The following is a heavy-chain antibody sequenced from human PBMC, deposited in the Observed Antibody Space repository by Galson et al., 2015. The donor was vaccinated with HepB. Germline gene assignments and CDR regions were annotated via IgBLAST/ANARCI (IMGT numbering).Heavy chain of an antibody. Sequence: SGAEVKKPGESLKISCKGSGHNFAKYFIGWVRQMPGKGLEWMGFIYPDDSDTTYSPSFQGQVSISADKSISTAYLQWSSLKASDTAMYYCARVTTGTTWVDYWGQGTLVTVSS. CDR2: IYPDDSDT. J-gene: IGHJ4*02. V-gene: IGHV5-51*01. D-gene: IGHD1-1*01. CDR1: GHNFAKYF. CDR3: ARVTTGTTWVDY.